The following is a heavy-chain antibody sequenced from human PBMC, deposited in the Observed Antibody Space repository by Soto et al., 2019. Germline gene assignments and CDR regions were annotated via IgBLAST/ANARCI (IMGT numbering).Heavy chain of an antibody. J-gene: IGHJ3*02. CDR2: INPYNANT. D-gene: IGHD3-16*01. CDR3: ARDRVAGIWGAGFDI. CDR1: GYTFTNHG. V-gene: IGHV1-18*04. Sequence: QAQLVQSGTEVKKPGASVKVSCKTSGYTFTNHGINWVRQAPGQGLEWMGWINPYNANTNYAQKLQGRVTTTTHTSTTTGYMDLWSVTSADTAAYFSARDRVAGIWGAGFDIWGQATVVTVSS.